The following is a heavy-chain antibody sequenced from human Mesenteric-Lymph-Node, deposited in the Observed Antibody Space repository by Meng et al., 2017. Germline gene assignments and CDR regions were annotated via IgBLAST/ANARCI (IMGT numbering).Heavy chain of an antibody. J-gene: IGHJ6*02. Sequence: SETLSLTCAVSGYSITTDYHWGWIRQPPGKGLEWIGEINHSGSTNYNPSLKSRVTISVDTSKNQFSLKLSSVTAADTAVYYCARGRGRGYSNYYYGMDVWGQGTTVTVSS. CDR2: INHSGST. CDR3: ARGRGRGYSNYYYGMDV. D-gene: IGHD5-18*01. CDR1: GYSITTDYH. V-gene: IGHV4-38-2*01.